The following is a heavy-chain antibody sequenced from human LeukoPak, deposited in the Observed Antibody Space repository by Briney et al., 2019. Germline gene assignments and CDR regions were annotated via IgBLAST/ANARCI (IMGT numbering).Heavy chain of an antibody. CDR3: ARGRSYYYGSGSYSDY. Sequence: ASVKVSCKASGYTFTSYDINWVRQATGQGLEWMGWMNPNSGNTGYAQKFQGRVTMTRNTSISTAYMELSSLRSEDTAVYYCARGRSYYYGSGSYSDYWGQGTLVTVSS. D-gene: IGHD3-10*01. V-gene: IGHV1-8*01. CDR1: GYTFTSYD. J-gene: IGHJ4*02. CDR2: MNPNSGNT.